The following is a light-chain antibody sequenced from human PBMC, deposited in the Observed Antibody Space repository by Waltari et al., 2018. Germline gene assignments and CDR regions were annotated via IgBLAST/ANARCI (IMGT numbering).Light chain of an antibody. V-gene: IGKV4-1*01. Sequence: DIVMTQSPDSLAVSLGERATINCKSSQNVLYSSDNKNYLAWYQQKLGQPPNLLIYWASTREAGVPDRFSGSGSGTDFTLTISSLQAEDVAVYYCQQYYSIPWTFGQGTKVEI. J-gene: IGKJ1*01. CDR1: QNVLYSSDNKNY. CDR3: QQYYSIPWT. CDR2: WAS.